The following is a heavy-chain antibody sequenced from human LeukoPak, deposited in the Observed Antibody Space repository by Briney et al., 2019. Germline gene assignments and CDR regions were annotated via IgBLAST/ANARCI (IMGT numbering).Heavy chain of an antibody. V-gene: IGHV4-34*01. Sequence: SGTLSLTCAVSGGPFSVYFWSGVRQSSAKGLEWMGEIHNSGSTNYKPSLNSRVTLSHETSNNHLSLNLSSVTDAGTPVYYCARRYNYYLESFPFNFWGQGTLVTVSS. CDR2: IHNSGST. CDR3: ARRYNYYLESFPFNF. J-gene: IGHJ4*02. CDR1: GGPFSVYF. D-gene: IGHD1-1*01.